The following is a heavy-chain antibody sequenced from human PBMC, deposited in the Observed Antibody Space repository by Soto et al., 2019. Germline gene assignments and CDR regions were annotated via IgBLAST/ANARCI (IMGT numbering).Heavy chain of an antibody. D-gene: IGHD5-18*01. V-gene: IGHV4-59*01. J-gene: IGHJ2*01. Sequence: SETLSLTCTVSGGSISSYYWSWIRQPPGKGLEWIGYIYYSGSTNYNPSLKSRVTISVDTSKNQFSLKLSSVTAADTAVYYCARDNQSVDTAKFDLWGRGTLVTVSS. CDR1: GGSISSYY. CDR3: ARDNQSVDTAKFDL. CDR2: IYYSGST.